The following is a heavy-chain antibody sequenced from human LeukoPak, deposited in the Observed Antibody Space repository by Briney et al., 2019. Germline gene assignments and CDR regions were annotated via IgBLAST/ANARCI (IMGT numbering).Heavy chain of an antibody. CDR1: GGSISSSNW. Sequence: PSETLSLTCAVSGGSISSSNWWSWVRQPPGKGLEWIGEIYHSGSTNYNPSLKSRVTISVDKSKNQFSLKLSSVTAADTAVYYCARGTSYDFWSGYDSGFIDYWGQGTLVTVSS. D-gene: IGHD3-3*01. V-gene: IGHV4-4*02. CDR2: IYHSGST. CDR3: ARGTSYDFWSGYDSGFIDY. J-gene: IGHJ4*02.